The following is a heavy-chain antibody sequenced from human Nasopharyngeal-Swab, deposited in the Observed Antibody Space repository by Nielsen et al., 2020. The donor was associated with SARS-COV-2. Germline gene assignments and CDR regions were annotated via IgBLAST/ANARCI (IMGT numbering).Heavy chain of an antibody. CDR2: ISHDGSNE. CDR3: AKFLTVTPVVTYSYGMDV. D-gene: IGHD4-17*01. J-gene: IGHJ6*02. Sequence: GESLKISCAASGFTFSSYGMNWVRQAPGKGLEWVAVISHDGSNEYYADSVKGRFTISRDNSKNTLYLQMNSLRPEDTAVYYCAKFLTVTPVVTYSYGMDVWGQGTTVTVSS. V-gene: IGHV3-30*18. CDR1: GFTFSSYG.